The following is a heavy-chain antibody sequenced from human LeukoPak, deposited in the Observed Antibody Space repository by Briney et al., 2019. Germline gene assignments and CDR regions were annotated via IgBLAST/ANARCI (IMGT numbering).Heavy chain of an antibody. J-gene: IGHJ6*02. CDR1: GYSFTSYW. V-gene: IGHV5-51*01. Sequence: GGSLQISCKGSGYSFTSYWIGWLRRLPGKSLEWMGIIYPGDSDTRYSPSFQGQVTISADKSISTAYLQWSSLKASDTAMYYCARHVGSMGSEYYYYGMDVWGQGTTVTVSS. D-gene: IGHD2-15*01. CDR3: ARHVGSMGSEYYYYGMDV. CDR2: IYPGDSDT.